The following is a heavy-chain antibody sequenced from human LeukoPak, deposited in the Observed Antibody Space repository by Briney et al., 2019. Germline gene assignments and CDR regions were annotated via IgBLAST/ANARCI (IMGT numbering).Heavy chain of an antibody. V-gene: IGHV3-48*01. CDR1: GFTFSSYS. D-gene: IGHD3-16*01. J-gene: IGHJ4*02. CDR3: ARSDYDYVWGIDY. Sequence: GGSLRLSCAASGFTFSSYSMNWVRQAPGKGLEWVSYISSSSSTIYYTDSVKGRFTISRDNAKNSLYLKMHSLRAEDTAVYYCARSDYDYVWGIDYWGQGTLVTVSS. CDR2: ISSSSSTI.